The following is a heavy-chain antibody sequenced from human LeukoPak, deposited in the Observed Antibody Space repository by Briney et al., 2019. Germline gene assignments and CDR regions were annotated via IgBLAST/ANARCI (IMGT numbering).Heavy chain of an antibody. Sequence: GGSLRLSCAASGFTFSSYSMNWVRQAPGKGLEWVSSISSSSSYIYYADSVKGRFTISRDNAKNSLYLQMNSLRAEDTAVYYCATTRYDFWSEMDCWGQGTLVTVSS. V-gene: IGHV3-21*01. CDR3: ATTRYDFWSEMDC. D-gene: IGHD3-3*01. CDR1: GFTFSSYS. CDR2: ISSSSSYI. J-gene: IGHJ4*02.